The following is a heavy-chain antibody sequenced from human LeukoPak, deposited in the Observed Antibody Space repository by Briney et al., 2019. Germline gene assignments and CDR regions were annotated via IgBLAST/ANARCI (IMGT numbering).Heavy chain of an antibody. CDR1: GGTFSSYA. D-gene: IGHD2-2*01. CDR3: ARGRIKSRVIVVVPAAMVLSGMDV. J-gene: IGHJ6*02. V-gene: IGHV1-69*13. Sequence: SVKVSCKASGGTFSSYATSWVRQAPGQGLEWMGGIIPIFGTANYAQEFQGRVTITADESTSTAYMELSSLRSEDTAVYYCARGRIKSRVIVVVPAAMVLSGMDVWGQGTTVTVSS. CDR2: IIPIFGTA.